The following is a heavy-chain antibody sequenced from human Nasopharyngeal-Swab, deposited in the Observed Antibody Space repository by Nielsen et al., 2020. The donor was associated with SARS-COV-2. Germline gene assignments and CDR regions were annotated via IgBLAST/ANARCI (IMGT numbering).Heavy chain of an antibody. V-gene: IGHV3-30-3*01. Sequence: WIRQPPGKGLEWVAVISYDGSNKYYADSVKGRFTISRDNSKNTLYLQMNSLRAEDTAVYYCASSSGWYSGWGQGTLVTVSS. J-gene: IGHJ4*02. CDR2: ISYDGSNK. CDR3: ASSSGWYSG. D-gene: IGHD6-19*01.